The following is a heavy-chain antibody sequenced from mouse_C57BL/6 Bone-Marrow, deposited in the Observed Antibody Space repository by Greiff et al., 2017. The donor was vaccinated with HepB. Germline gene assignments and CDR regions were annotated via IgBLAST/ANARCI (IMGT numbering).Heavy chain of an antibody. CDR3: ARHLDYDYAMDY. CDR1: GFTFSDYG. Sequence: EVQLVESGGGLVQPGGSLKLSCAASGFTFSDYGMAWVRQAPRKGPEWVAFISNLAYSIYYADTVTGRFTISRENAKNTLYLEMSSLRSEDTAMYYCARHLDYDYAMDYWGQGTSVTVSS. V-gene: IGHV5-15*01. CDR2: ISNLAYSI. J-gene: IGHJ4*01. D-gene: IGHD2-4*01.